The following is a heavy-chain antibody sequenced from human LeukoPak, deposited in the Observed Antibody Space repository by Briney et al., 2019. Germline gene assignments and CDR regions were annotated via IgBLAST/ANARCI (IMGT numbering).Heavy chain of an antibody. Sequence: PGGSLRLSCAASGFTFSSYWMSWVRQAPGKGLEWVATIRQDGSQKYYVDSVKGRFTISRDNAKNTLYLQMNSLRAEDTAVYYCAIEVDHGDYLLNWFDPWGQGTLVTVSS. CDR3: AIEVDHGDYLLNWFDP. CDR2: IRQDGSQK. D-gene: IGHD4-17*01. V-gene: IGHV3-7*01. CDR1: GFTFSSYW. J-gene: IGHJ5*02.